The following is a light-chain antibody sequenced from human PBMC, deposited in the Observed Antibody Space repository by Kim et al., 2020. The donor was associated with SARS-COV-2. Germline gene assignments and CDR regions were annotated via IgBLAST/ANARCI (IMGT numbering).Light chain of an antibody. CDR3: SAWDSSLNTWM. V-gene: IGLV10-54*04. J-gene: IGLJ3*02. Sequence: PPPTLTCTGNSNSVGGLGVAWLQPPQDLTPKLLSYRDNNRPSGISERFSASRSGNTASLTIAGLQPEDEADYYCSAWDSSLNTWMFGGGTQLTVL. CDR2: RDN. CDR1: SNSVGGLG.